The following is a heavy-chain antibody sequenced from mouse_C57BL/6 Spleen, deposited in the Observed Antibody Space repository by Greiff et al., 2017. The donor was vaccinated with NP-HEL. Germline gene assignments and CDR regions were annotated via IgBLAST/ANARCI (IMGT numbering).Heavy chain of an antibody. Sequence: QVQLQQSGAELVRPGASVTLSCKASGYTFTDYEMHWVKQTPVHGLEWIGAIDPETGGTAYNQKFKGKAILTADKSSSTAYMELRSLTSEDSAVYYCTRSPHYYGSSYDYAMDYWGQGTSVTVSS. V-gene: IGHV1-15*01. D-gene: IGHD1-1*01. J-gene: IGHJ4*01. CDR1: GYTFTDYE. CDR3: TRSPHYYGSSYDYAMDY. CDR2: IDPETGGT.